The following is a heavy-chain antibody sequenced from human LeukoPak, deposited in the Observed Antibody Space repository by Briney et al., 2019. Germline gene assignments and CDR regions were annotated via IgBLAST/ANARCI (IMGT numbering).Heavy chain of an antibody. CDR2: ISGSGGST. J-gene: IGHJ6*02. CDR3: ARGGVGIAARRYGMDV. CDR1: GFTFSSYA. Sequence: GGSLRLSCAASGFTFSSYAMSWVRQAPGKGLEWVSAISGSGGSTYYADSVKGRFTISRDNSKNTLYLQMNSLRAEDTAVYYCARGGVGIAARRYGMDVWGQGTTVTVSS. V-gene: IGHV3-23*01. D-gene: IGHD6-6*01.